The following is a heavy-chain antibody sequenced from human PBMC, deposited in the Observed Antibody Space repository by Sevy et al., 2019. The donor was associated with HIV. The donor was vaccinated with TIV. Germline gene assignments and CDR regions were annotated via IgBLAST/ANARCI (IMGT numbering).Heavy chain of an antibody. J-gene: IGHJ4*02. CDR2: IKSKTDGGTT. D-gene: IGHD7-27*01. CDR3: TTDSKKLGLSALLDY. Sequence: RGSLRLSCAASGFTFSNAWMSWVRQAPGKGLEWVGRIKSKTDGGTTDYAAPVKGRFTISRDDSKNTLYLQMNSLKTEDTAIYYRTTDSKKLGLSALLDYWGQGTLVTVSS. V-gene: IGHV3-15*01. CDR1: GFTFSNAW.